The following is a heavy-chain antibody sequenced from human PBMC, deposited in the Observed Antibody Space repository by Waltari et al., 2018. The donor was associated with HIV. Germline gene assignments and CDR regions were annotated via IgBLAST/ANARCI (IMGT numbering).Heavy chain of an antibody. CDR1: GYILTELS. CDR3: ATARQWLVDSGMDV. CDR2: FDPADGKT. D-gene: IGHD6-19*01. Sequence: QVQLVQTGAEGKRSGASVKVSCKVSGYILTELSIHWVRQAPGKGLDWVGSFDPADGKTTYAQKFQGRVTMTEDTSTDTASMEVSSLRSEDTAVYYCATARQWLVDSGMDVWGQGTTVTVSS. V-gene: IGHV1-24*01. J-gene: IGHJ6*02.